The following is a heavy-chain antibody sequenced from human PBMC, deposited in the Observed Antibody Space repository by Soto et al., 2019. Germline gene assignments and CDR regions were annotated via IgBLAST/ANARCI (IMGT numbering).Heavy chain of an antibody. V-gene: IGHV3-30-3*01. CDR2: ISHDGSNK. CDR1: GFTFSSYS. Sequence: PGGSLRLSCAASGFTFSSYSMHWVRQAPGKGLEWVAGISHDGSNKYYADSVKGRFTISRDNSKNTLYLQMNSLRAEDTAVYYCAEKGTVDYWGQGTLVTVSS. CDR3: AEKGTVDY. J-gene: IGHJ4*02.